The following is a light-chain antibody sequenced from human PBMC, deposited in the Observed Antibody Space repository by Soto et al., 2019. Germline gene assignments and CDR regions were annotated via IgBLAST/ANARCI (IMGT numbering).Light chain of an antibody. V-gene: IGKV1-39*01. J-gene: IGKJ1*01. Sequence: DIQMTQSPSSLSASVGDRVTITCRASQSISSYLNWYQQKPGKAPELLIYAASSLQSGVPSRFSGRGSGTDLSRTISSLQPEDFATYYCQQSYSTPSCTFGQGTKGEIK. CDR1: QSISSY. CDR2: AAS. CDR3: QQSYSTPSCT.